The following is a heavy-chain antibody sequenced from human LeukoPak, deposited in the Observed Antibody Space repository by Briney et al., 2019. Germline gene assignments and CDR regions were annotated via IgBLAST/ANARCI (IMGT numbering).Heavy chain of an antibody. D-gene: IGHD1-26*01. CDR1: GYSLTSYW. CDR3: ARRGSGTYFPFDC. V-gene: IGHV5-51*01. J-gene: IGHJ4*02. CDR2: TYPGDSDT. Sequence: GESLKISCTASGYSLTSYWIGWVRQMPGKGLEWMGITYPGDSDTRYSPSFQGQVTISVDKSISTAYLQWSSLKASDTAMYYCARRGSGTYFPFDCWGQGTLVTVSS.